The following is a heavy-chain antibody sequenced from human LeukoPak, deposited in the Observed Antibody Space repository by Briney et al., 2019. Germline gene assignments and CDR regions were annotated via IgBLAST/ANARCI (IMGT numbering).Heavy chain of an antibody. CDR3: ARGYNKRDYYYYYGMDV. V-gene: IGHV1-69*04. D-gene: IGHD1-1*01. CDR1: GGTFSSYA. CDR2: IIPILGIA. Sequence: GASVKVSCKASGGTFSSYAISWVRQAPGQGLEWMGRIIPILGIANYAQKFQGRVTTTADKSTSTAYMELSSLRSEDTAVYYCARGYNKRDYYYYYGMDVWGQGTTVTVSS. J-gene: IGHJ6*02.